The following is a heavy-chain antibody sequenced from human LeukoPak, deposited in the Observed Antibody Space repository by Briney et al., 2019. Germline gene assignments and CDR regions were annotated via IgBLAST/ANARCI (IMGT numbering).Heavy chain of an antibody. D-gene: IGHD6-13*01. CDR2: IWYDGSNK. Sequence: GRSLRLSCAASGFTFSNYGMHWVRQAPGKGLEWVAVIWYDGSNKYYADSVKGRFTISRDNSKNTLYLQMNSLRAEDTAVYYCAKGALRGHSSSWYGDFWGQGTLVSVSS. CDR3: AKGALRGHSSSWYGDF. CDR1: GFTFSNYG. V-gene: IGHV3-33*06. J-gene: IGHJ4*02.